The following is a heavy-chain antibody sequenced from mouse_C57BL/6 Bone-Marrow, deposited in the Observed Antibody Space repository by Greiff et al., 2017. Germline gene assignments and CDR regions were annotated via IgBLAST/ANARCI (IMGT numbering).Heavy chain of an antibody. CDR1: GFNINDDY. CDR2: IDPENGDT. V-gene: IGHV14-4*01. CDR3: TTWAPFAY. Sequence: EVQLVESGAELVRPGASVKLSCTASGFNINDDYMHWVKQRPEQGLEWIGWIDPENGDTEYASKFQGKATITADTSSNTAYLQLSSLTSEDTAVYYCTTWAPFAYWGQGTLVTVSA. J-gene: IGHJ3*01.